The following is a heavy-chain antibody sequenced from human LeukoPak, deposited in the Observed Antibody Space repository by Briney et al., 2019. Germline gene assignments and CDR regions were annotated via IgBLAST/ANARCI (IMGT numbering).Heavy chain of an antibody. CDR1: GFTFSSYA. CDR2: ISYDGSNR. Sequence: GGSLRLSCAASGFTFSSYAMHWVRQAPGKGLEWVAVISYDGSNRYYADSVKGRFTLSRDNSKNTLYLQMNSLRAEDTAVYYCVRGRDYYFDYWGQGTLVTVSS. CDR3: VRGRDYYFDY. D-gene: IGHD2-21*02. J-gene: IGHJ4*02. V-gene: IGHV3-30-3*01.